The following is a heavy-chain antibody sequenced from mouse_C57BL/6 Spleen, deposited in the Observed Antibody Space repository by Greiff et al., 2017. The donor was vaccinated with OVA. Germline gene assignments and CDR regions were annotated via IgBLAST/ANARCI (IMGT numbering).Heavy chain of an antibody. Sequence: VNLVESGPELVKPGASVKISCKASGYAFSSSWMNWVKQRPGKGLEWIGRIYPGDGDTNYNGKFKGKATLTADKSSSTAYMQLSSLTSEDSAVYFCASPDYAMDYWGQGTSVTVSS. J-gene: IGHJ4*01. V-gene: IGHV1-82*01. CDR1: GYAFSSSW. CDR2: IYPGDGDT. CDR3: ASPDYAMDY.